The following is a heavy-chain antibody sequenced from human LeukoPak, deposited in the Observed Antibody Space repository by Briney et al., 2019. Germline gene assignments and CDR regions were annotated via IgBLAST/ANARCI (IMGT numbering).Heavy chain of an antibody. Sequence: GGSLRLSCAAAAFTCSSAALTWVRQAPGKGLEWFSTITGSDDKTYYADSVKGRFTISRDFSRNTVGLQMNSLRIEDTAIYYCAKGPQLYSGYHPDYWGQGTLVTVSS. D-gene: IGHD5-12*01. J-gene: IGHJ4*02. V-gene: IGHV3-23*01. CDR3: AKGPQLYSGYHPDY. CDR1: AFTCSSAA. CDR2: ITGSDDKT.